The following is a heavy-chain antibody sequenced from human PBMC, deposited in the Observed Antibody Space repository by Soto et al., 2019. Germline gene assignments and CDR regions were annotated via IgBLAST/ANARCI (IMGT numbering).Heavy chain of an antibody. CDR1: GGSISYEYYH. D-gene: IGHD2-21*02. CDR3: AREDDGGDRDYYGLDV. Sequence: SETLSLTCTVSGGSISYEYYHWTWIRESPGNCLEWIGYIHYSGSIIYNPSFKSRVTISVDTSKNQFSLQLSSVTAADTAVYFCAREDDGGDRDYYGLDVWGQGTTVT. J-gene: IGHJ6*02. CDR2: IHYSGSI. V-gene: IGHV4-30-4*08.